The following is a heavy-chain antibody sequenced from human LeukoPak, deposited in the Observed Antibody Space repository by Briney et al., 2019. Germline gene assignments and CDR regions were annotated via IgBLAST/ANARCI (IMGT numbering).Heavy chain of an antibody. CDR3: AIRRWGQGWAFDY. J-gene: IGHJ4*02. Sequence: ASVKVSCKASGYTFTGYAMHRVRQAPGQGLEWMGWISAYNGNTNYAQKLQGRVTMTTDTSTSTAYMELRSLRSDDTAVYYCAIRRWGQGWAFDYWGQGTLVTVSS. CDR1: GYTFTGYA. CDR2: ISAYNGNT. V-gene: IGHV1-18*01. D-gene: IGHD4-23*01.